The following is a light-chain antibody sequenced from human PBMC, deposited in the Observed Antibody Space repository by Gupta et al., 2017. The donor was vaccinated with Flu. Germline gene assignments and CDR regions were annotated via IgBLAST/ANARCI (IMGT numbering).Light chain of an antibody. CDR3: MQGLQTPFT. Sequence: DIVXTQXXXXLPVXXXEPAXISCRSSQSLLYRNGYTYLNWYLQKPGQSPQLLIYLVSNRASGVPDRVSGSGSGTHFTLEISSVEAEDVGVYYCMQGLQTPFTFGQGTRLEIK. CDR2: LVS. CDR1: QSLLYRNGYTY. J-gene: IGKJ5*01. V-gene: IGKV2-28*01.